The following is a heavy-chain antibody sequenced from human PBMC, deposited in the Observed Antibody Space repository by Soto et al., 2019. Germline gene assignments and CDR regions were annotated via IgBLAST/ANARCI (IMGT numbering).Heavy chain of an antibody. CDR3: ARERYDYIWGTLGAFDI. CDR1: GFTFSSYG. J-gene: IGHJ3*02. D-gene: IGHD3-16*01. CDR2: IWYDGSNK. Sequence: QVQLVESGGGVVQPGRSLRLSCAASGFTFSSYGMHWVRQAPGKGLEWVAVIWYDGSNKYYADSVKGRFTISRDNSKNTLYVQINSLGAEDTAVYYCARERYDYIWGTLGAFDIWGQGTMVTVSS. V-gene: IGHV3-33*01.